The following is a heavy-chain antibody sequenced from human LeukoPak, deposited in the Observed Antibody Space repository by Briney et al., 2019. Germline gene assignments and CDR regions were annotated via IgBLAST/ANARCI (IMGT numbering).Heavy chain of an antibody. CDR1: GGSISSYY. Sequence: PSETLSLTCTVSGGSISSYYWTWIRQPPGKGLEWIGYIHYSGSTNYNPSLKSRVTISVDTSKNQFSLKLSSVSAADTAVYYCARQRKVVSSFDYWGQGTLVTVSS. CDR2: IHYSGST. V-gene: IGHV4-59*08. CDR3: ARQRKVVSSFDY. D-gene: IGHD6-13*01. J-gene: IGHJ4*02.